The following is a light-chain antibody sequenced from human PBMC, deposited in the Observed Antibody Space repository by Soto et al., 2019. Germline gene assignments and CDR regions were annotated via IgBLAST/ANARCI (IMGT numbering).Light chain of an antibody. J-gene: IGKJ2*01. CDR3: QQYNNWHLYT. Sequence: EIVMTQSPATLSVSPGERATLSCRASQGISSNLAWYQQRLGQAPRLLIYDASTRAPGIPARFSGSGSGTEFTLTISSLQSEDFAIYYCQQYNNWHLYTFGQGTKLEIK. CDR2: DAS. CDR1: QGISSN. V-gene: IGKV3-15*01.